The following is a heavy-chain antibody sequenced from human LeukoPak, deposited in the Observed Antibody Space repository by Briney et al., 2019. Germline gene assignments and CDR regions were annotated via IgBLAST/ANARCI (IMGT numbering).Heavy chain of an antibody. CDR3: ARVRTGPGVYSSSWRNQVDY. Sequence: PSETLSLTCAVYGGSFSGYYWSWIRQPPGKGLEWIGEINHSGSTNYNPSLKSRVTISVDTSKNQFSLKLSSVTAADTAVYYCARVRTGPGVYSSSWRNQVDYWGQGTLVTVSS. D-gene: IGHD6-13*01. CDR2: INHSGST. CDR1: GGSFSGYY. J-gene: IGHJ4*02. V-gene: IGHV4-34*01.